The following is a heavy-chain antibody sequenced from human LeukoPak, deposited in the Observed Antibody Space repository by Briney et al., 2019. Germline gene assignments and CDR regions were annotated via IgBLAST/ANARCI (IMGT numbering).Heavy chain of an antibody. CDR1: GGSIDRYY. V-gene: IGHV4-59*01. Sequence: SETLSLTCTVSGGSIDRYYWSWIRQPPWKGLEWIGYIYYTGSTEYHPSLKSRVTISLDTSKNQFSLKLPSVTAADTAVYYCARVYRSAEYYFDYWGQGNLVSVSS. CDR3: ARVYRSAEYYFDY. CDR2: IYYTGST. J-gene: IGHJ4*02. D-gene: IGHD1-14*01.